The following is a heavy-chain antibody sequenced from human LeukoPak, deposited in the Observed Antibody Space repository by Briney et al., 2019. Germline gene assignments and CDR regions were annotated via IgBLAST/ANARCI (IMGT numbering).Heavy chain of an antibody. D-gene: IGHD3-16*01. Sequence: GGSLRLSCAASGFTFSAYNMNWVRQAPGKGLEWVSSISSSSTYIYYADSVKGRFTISRDNAKNSLYLQMNSLMAEDTAVYYCARVGVLVTAFDIWGQGTMVTVSS. J-gene: IGHJ3*02. V-gene: IGHV3-21*01. CDR2: ISSSSTYI. CDR1: GFTFSAYN. CDR3: ARVGVLVTAFDI.